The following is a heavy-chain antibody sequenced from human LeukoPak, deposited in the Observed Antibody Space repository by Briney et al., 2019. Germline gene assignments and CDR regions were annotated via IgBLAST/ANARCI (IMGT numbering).Heavy chain of an antibody. CDR1: ALTVSSNY. J-gene: IGHJ6*02. D-gene: IGHD3-9*01. Sequence: GGSLRLSCAASALTVSSNYMSWVRQAPGKGLEWVSVIYSGGSTYYADSVKGRFTISRDNSKNTLYLQMNSLRAEDTAVYYCASGVYYDILTGYSFYGMDVWGQGTTVTVSS. CDR3: ASGVYYDILTGYSFYGMDV. CDR2: IYSGGST. V-gene: IGHV3-66*01.